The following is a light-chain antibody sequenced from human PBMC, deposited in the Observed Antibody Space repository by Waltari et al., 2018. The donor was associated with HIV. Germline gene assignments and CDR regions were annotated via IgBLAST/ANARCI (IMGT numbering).Light chain of an antibody. J-gene: IGLJ1*01. CDR1: SSNIGNNY. CDR2: DNN. Sequence: QSVLTQPPSVSAALGQKVTISCSGSSSNIGNNYVSWYQQLPGTAPKLLIYDNNKRPSVIPDRFSGSKSGTSATLGISGLQTGDEADYYCGTWDSSLSAGGVFGTGTKVTVL. CDR3: GTWDSSLSAGGV. V-gene: IGLV1-51*01.